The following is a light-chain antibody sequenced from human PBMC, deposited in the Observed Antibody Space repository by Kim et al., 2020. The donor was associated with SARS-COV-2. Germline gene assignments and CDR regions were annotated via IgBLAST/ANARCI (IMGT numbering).Light chain of an antibody. CDR2: GAS. CDR3: QQYGSSPYT. V-gene: IGKV3-20*01. CDR1: QSVSSNY. Sequence: EIVLTQSPDTLSLSPGERATLSCRASQSVSSNYLAWYQQKPGQAPRLLIYGASSRAVGIPDRFSGSGSGTDFTLTISRLEPEDFAVYYCQQYGSSPYTFGQGTKLEI. J-gene: IGKJ2*01.